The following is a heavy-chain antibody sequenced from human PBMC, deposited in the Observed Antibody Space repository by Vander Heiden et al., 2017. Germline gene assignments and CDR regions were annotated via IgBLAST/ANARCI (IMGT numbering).Heavy chain of an antibody. J-gene: IGHJ4*02. CDR3: ARAPSYYFDY. D-gene: IGHD2-15*01. CDR2: IYYSRST. V-gene: IGHV4-31*03. Sequence: QVQLQESGPGLVKPSQTLSLTCTVSGGSISSGGYYWSWIRQQPGTGLEWIGYIYYSRSTYYNPSLKCRVTISVDPSKHQFSLKLSSVTAADTAVYYCARAPSYYFDYWGQGTLVTVSS. CDR1: GGSISSGGYY.